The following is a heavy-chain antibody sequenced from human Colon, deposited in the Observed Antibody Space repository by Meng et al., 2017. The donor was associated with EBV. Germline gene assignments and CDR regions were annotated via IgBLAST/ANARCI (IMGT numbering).Heavy chain of an antibody. CDR1: GVSISSNIR. CDR3: ARGKQDAWELLAY. CDR2: IDDSGST. Sequence: QGQLQESGPGRVKPSGPLSRTCGVSGVSISSNIRWTWVRQPPGKGLEWIGDIDDSGSTNYNPSLNSRISISLDKSKNHFSLKVNSVTAADTAVYYCARGKQDAWELLAYWGQGALVTVSS. D-gene: IGHD1-26*01. V-gene: IGHV4-4*02. J-gene: IGHJ4*02.